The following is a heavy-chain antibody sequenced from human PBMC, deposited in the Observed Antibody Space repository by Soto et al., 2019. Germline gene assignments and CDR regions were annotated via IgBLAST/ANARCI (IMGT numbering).Heavy chain of an antibody. CDR1: GFIFDNYA. CDR3: AKGRYFDSSGGCANY. CDR2: ISGSGHAT. Sequence: EVKLLESGGGLVPPGASARLSCITSGFIFDNYAMSWGRQSPGRVLEWVAAISGSGHATYYTQSVQGRFIISRDKSKKTVFLQMNNLRAEDTAVYYCAKGRYFDSSGGCANYWGLVTLVTVSS. V-gene: IGHV3-23*01. J-gene: IGHJ4*02. D-gene: IGHD3-22*01.